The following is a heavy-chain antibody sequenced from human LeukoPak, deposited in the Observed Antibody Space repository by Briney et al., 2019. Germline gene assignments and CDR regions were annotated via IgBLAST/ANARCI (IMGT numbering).Heavy chain of an antibody. CDR3: AREDGSGSYYSFPY. Sequence: PSETLSLTCTVSGGSISSYYWSWIRQPPGEGLEWIGYIYYSGSTNYDPSLKSRVTISVDTSKNQFSLKLSSVTAADTAVYYCAREDGSGSYYSFPYWGQGTLVTVSS. V-gene: IGHV4-59*12. J-gene: IGHJ4*02. D-gene: IGHD3-10*01. CDR2: IYYSGST. CDR1: GGSISSYY.